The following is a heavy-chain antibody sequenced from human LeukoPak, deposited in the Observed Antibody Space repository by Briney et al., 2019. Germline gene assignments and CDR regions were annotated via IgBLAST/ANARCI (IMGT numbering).Heavy chain of an antibody. V-gene: IGHV3-30*02. CDR2: IRYDGSNK. CDR3: AKEGSSYYDFWSGWDANY. Sequence: PGGSLRLSCAASGFAASGFTFSTFGMHWVRQAPGKGLEWVAFIRYDGSNKYYADSVKGRFTISRDNSKNTLYLQTNSLRAEDTAVYYCAKEGSSYYDFWSGWDANYWGQGTLVTVSS. J-gene: IGHJ4*02. D-gene: IGHD3-3*01. CDR1: GFTFSTFG.